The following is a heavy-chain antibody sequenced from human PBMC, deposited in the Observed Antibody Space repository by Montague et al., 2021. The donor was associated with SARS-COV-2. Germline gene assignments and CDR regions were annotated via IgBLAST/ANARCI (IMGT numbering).Heavy chain of an antibody. CDR1: DGSFSDYS. CDR2: INHRGST. V-gene: IGHV4-34*01. J-gene: IGHJ4*02. Sequence: SETLSLTCAVYDGSFSDYSWTWIRQPPGKGLERIGEINHRGSTNYNPSLKSRVTISVDTSKNQFSLKMTSVTAAATAVYYCARGRQHINMVVVVVTGGEYYFDFWGQGTLVAVSS. D-gene: IGHD3-22*01. CDR3: ARGRQHINMVVVVVTGGEYYFDF.